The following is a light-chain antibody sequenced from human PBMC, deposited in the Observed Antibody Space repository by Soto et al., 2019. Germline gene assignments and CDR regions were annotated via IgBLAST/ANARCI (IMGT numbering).Light chain of an antibody. V-gene: IGLV3-21*02. Sequence: SYELTQPPSVSVAPGQTARITCGGNNIGSKSVHWYQQKPGQAPVLVVYDDSDRPSGIPERFSGSNSGNTATLTISGLQADDEADYYCCSYAGSSTYVFGTGTKLTVL. CDR1: NIGSKS. J-gene: IGLJ1*01. CDR3: CSYAGSSTYV. CDR2: DDS.